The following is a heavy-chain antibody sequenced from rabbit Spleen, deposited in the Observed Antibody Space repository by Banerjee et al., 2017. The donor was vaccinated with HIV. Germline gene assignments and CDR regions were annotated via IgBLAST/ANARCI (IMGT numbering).Heavy chain of an antibody. CDR3: ARDTGSSFSTYGMDL. CDR1: GFSFSDRDV. J-gene: IGHJ6*01. CDR2: INTYTGKS. Sequence: EQLEESGGGLVKPEGSLTLTCKASGFSFSDRDVMCWVRQAPGKGLEWIACINTYTGKSVYASWATGRITISRTSSTTVTLQMTSLTAADTATYFCARDTGSSFSTYGMDLWGPGTLVTVS. V-gene: IGHV1S45*01. D-gene: IGHD8-1*01.